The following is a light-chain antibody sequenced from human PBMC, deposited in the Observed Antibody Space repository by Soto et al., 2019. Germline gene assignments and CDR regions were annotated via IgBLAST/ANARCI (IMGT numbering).Light chain of an antibody. CDR1: SSDVGGYKY. CDR3: SSYTSSRTAV. V-gene: IGLV2-14*01. CDR2: EVS. Sequence: QSALTQPASVSGSLGQSITISCTGSSSDVGGYKYVSWYQQYPGKAPKLMIYEVSNRPSGVSNRFSGSKSGNTASLTISGLQAEDEADYYCSSYTSSRTAVFGGGTKLTVL. J-gene: IGLJ2*01.